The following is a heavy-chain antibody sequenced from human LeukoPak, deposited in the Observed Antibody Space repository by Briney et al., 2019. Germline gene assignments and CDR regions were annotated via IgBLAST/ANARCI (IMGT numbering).Heavy chain of an antibody. CDR3: AKGGLVHRFDP. J-gene: IGHJ5*02. CDR1: GFNFTGYW. CDR2: LYSDGRSL. Sequence: PGGPLRLSCAGSGFNFTGYWMHWVRQAPGKGLEWISRLYSDGRSLTYADSVMGRFTISRDNSKNTLYLQMNSLKAEDTAVYYCAKGGLVHRFDPWGQGTLVTVSS. V-gene: IGHV3-74*03.